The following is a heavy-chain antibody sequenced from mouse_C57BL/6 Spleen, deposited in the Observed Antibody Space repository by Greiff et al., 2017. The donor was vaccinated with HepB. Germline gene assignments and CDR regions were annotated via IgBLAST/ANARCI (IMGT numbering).Heavy chain of an antibody. D-gene: IGHD2-3*01. J-gene: IGHJ3*01. CDR2: INPSSGYT. CDR1: GYTFTSYT. V-gene: IGHV1-4*01. CDR3: ARDYDGYPAWFAY. Sequence: QVQLQQSGAELARPGASVKMSCKASGYTFTSYTMHWVKQRPGQGLEWIGYINPSSGYTKYNQKFKDKATLTADKSYSTAYMQLSSLTSEDSAVYYCARDYDGYPAWFAYWGQGTLVTVSA.